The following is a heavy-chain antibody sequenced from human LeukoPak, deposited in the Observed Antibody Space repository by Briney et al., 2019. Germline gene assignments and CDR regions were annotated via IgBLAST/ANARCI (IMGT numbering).Heavy chain of an antibody. CDR1: GFTFSSYS. CDR2: ISSSSYI. J-gene: IGHJ4*02. V-gene: IGHV3-21*01. Sequence: PGGSLRLSCAASGFTFSSYSMNWVRQAPGKGLEWVSSISSSSYIYYADSAKGRFTISRDNAKNSLYLQMNSLRAEDTAVYYCARDTSSHFDYWGQGTLVTVSS. CDR3: ARDTSSHFDY.